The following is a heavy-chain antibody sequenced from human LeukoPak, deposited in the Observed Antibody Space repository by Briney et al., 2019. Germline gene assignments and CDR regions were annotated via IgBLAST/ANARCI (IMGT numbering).Heavy chain of an antibody. D-gene: IGHD2-21*02. Sequence: PGGSLRLSCAASGFTVSSNYVSWVRQAPGKGLEWVSSIYRDGSTYYADSVKGRFTISRGNSKNTLNLQMNNLRVEDTAVYYCARVMTAITNWFDRWGQGTLVTVSS. V-gene: IGHV3-66*01. CDR2: IYRDGST. CDR1: GFTVSSNY. CDR3: ARVMTAITNWFDR. J-gene: IGHJ5*02.